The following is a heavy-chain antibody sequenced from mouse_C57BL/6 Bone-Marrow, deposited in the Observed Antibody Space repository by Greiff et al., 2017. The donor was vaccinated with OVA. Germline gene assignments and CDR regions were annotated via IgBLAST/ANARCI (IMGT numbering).Heavy chain of an antibody. V-gene: IGHV1-54*01. J-gene: IGHJ4*01. Sequence: VQLQQSGAELVRPGTSVKVSCKASGYAFTNYLIEWVKQRPGQGLEWIGVINPGSGGTNYNEKFKGKATLTADKSSSTAYMQLSSLTSEDSAVYFCARGFYYGSSYRYAMDYWGQGTSVTVSS. D-gene: IGHD1-1*01. CDR2: INPGSGGT. CDR1: GYAFTNYL. CDR3: ARGFYYGSSYRYAMDY.